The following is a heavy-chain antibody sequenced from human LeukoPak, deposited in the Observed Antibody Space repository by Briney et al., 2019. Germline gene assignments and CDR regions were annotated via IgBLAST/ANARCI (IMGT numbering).Heavy chain of an antibody. Sequence: GGSLRLSCAASGFTFSSYGMHWVRQAPGKGLEWVALIWFDGSNKYYADSVKGRFTISRDNSKNTLYLQMNSLRAEDTAVYYCAKGSYSSGWYESDYWGQGTLVTVSS. CDR2: IWFDGSNK. CDR3: AKGSYSSGWYESDY. CDR1: GFTFSSYG. V-gene: IGHV3-33*06. D-gene: IGHD6-19*01. J-gene: IGHJ4*02.